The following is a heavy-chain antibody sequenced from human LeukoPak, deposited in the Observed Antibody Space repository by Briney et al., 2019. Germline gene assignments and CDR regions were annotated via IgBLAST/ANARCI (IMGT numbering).Heavy chain of an antibody. J-gene: IGHJ4*02. CDR3: ARSSYGSGDY. Sequence: GGSLRLSCAASGFTFSSFAMHWVRQAPGKGLEYVSAISSNGGSTYYANSVKGRFTISRDSSKNTLYLQMGSLRAEDMAVYHCARSSYGSGDYWGQGTLVTVSS. D-gene: IGHD3-10*01. V-gene: IGHV3-64*01. CDR2: ISSNGGST. CDR1: GFTFSSFA.